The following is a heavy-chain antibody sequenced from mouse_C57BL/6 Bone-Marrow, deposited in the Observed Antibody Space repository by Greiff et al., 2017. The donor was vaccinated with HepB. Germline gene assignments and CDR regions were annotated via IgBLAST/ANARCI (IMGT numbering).Heavy chain of an antibody. CDR3: TTSGYYMDY. V-gene: IGHV14-4*01. J-gene: IGHJ4*01. Sequence: EVQLQQSGAELVRPGASVKLSCTASGFNIKDDYMHWVKQRPEQGLEWIGWIDPENGDTEYASKFQGKATITADKSSNTAYLQLSSLTSEDTAVYYCTTSGYYMDYWGQGTSVTVSA. CDR2: IDPENGDT. D-gene: IGHD2-3*01. CDR1: GFNIKDDY.